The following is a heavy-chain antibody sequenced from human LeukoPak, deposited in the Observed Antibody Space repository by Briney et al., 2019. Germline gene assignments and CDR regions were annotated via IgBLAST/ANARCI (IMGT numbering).Heavy chain of an antibody. Sequence: PGGSLRLSCAASGFTFSSYWMHWVRQAPGKGLVWVSRINSDGSSTSCADSVKGRFTISRDNAKNTLYLQMNSLRAEDTAVYYCAKASDYYDSSGYYDYWGQGILVTVSS. CDR2: INSDGSST. CDR1: GFTFSSYW. CDR3: AKASDYYDSSGYYDY. D-gene: IGHD3-22*01. V-gene: IGHV3-74*01. J-gene: IGHJ4*02.